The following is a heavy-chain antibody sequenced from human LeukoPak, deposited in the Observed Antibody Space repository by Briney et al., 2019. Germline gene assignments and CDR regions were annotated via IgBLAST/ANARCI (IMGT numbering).Heavy chain of an antibody. V-gene: IGHV4-31*03. CDR2: IYYSGRT. Sequence: SETLSLTCTVSGGPISSGGYYWNWIRQHPGKGLEWIGYIYYSGRTSYNPSLKSRVSISVDTSKNQFSLKLSSVTAADTAVYFCARAPGSHKIAILYYDCWGQGTLVTVSS. CDR3: ARAPGSHKIAILYYDC. CDR1: GGPISSGGYY. D-gene: IGHD2-21*01. J-gene: IGHJ4*02.